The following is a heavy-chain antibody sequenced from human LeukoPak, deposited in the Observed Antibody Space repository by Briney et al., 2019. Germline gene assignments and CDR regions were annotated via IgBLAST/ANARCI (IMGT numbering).Heavy chain of an antibody. Sequence: GASVKVSCKASGYTFTHYYMHWVRQVPGQGLEWMGTINPSGGSTSYAQKFQGRVTMTRDTSTSTVYMELSSLRTEDTAVFYCARAYTYGLNYWGQGTLVTVSS. CDR3: ARAYTYGLNY. J-gene: IGHJ4*02. CDR1: GYTFTHYY. V-gene: IGHV1-46*01. CDR2: INPSGGST. D-gene: IGHD5-18*01.